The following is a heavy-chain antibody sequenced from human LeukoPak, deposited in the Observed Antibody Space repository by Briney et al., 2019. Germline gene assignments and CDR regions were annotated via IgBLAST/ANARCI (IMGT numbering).Heavy chain of an antibody. D-gene: IGHD2-2*01. CDR3: ARISEVPAAGFDY. CDR1: GFAVSGTH. CDR2: ISSSSSYI. V-gene: IGHV3-21*01. Sequence: PGGSLRLSCAASGFAVSGTHMSWVRQAPGKGLEWVSSISSSSSYIYYADSVKGRFTISRDNAKNSLYLQMNSLRAEDTAVYYCARISEVPAAGFDYWGQGTLVTVSS. J-gene: IGHJ4*02.